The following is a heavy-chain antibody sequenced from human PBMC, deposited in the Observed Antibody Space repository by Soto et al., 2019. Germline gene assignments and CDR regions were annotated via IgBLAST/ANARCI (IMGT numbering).Heavy chain of an antibody. CDR2: VYYSGTT. J-gene: IGHJ4*02. V-gene: IGHV4-59*02. D-gene: IGHD6-19*01. Sequence: QVLLQESGPGLVQPSETLSLTCTVSGGSVNYYYWNWIRQSPGKGLEWIGYVYYSGTTYYNPSLQSRVTISIDTSRNQFSLKLTSVTAADSAIYYCARAGRSGRYFFDSWGRGTLVTVSS. CDR1: GGSVNYYY. CDR3: ARAGRSGRYFFDS.